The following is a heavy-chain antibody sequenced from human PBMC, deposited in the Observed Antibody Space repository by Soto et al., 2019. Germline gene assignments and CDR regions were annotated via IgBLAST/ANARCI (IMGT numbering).Heavy chain of an antibody. CDR1: GYALTKLS. CDR2: FDPEDGGA. Sequence: ASVKVSCKVSGYALTKLSIHWVRHAPGKGLEWMGGFDPEDGGAIYAQKFQGRVTVTEDTSADTAYMELSSLRSDDTAVYFCATDRRYCSGGSCYSHLDYWGQGALVTVSS. V-gene: IGHV1-24*01. D-gene: IGHD2-15*01. J-gene: IGHJ4*02. CDR3: ATDRRYCSGGSCYSHLDY.